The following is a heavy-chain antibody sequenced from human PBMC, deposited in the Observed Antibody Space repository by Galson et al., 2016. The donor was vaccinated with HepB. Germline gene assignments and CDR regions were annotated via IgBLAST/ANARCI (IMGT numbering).Heavy chain of an antibody. V-gene: IGHV3-21*01. CDR3: ARLILTSDFWSHYAMDV. CDR2: ISSGSSYI. D-gene: IGHD3-3*01. Sequence: SLRLSCAASGFTFSSYSMNWVRQAPGKGLDWVSSISSGSSYIYYADSVKGRFTISRDNAKNSLYLQMNSLRAEDTAVYYCARLILTSDFWSHYAMDVWGKGTTVTVSS. CDR1: GFTFSSYS. J-gene: IGHJ6*04.